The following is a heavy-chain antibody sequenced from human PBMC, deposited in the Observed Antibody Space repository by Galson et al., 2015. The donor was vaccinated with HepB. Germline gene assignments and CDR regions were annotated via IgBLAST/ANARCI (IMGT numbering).Heavy chain of an antibody. J-gene: IGHJ6*02. CDR1: GFTFSSYS. CDR3: ARALGIAVAVPYYYGMDV. V-gene: IGHV3-48*01. Sequence: SLRLSCAASGFTFSSYSMSWVRQAPGKGLEWVSYISSSSSTIYYADSVKGRFTISRDNAKNSLYLQMNSLRAEDTAVYYCARALGIAVAVPYYYGMDVWGQGTTVTVSS. D-gene: IGHD6-19*01. CDR2: ISSSSSTI.